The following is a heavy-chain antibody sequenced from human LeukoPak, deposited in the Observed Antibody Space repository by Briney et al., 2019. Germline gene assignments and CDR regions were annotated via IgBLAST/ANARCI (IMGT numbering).Heavy chain of an antibody. CDR2: ISGSGGST. V-gene: IGHV3-23*01. Sequence: PGGSLRLSCAASGFTFSSYAVSWVRQAPGKGLEWVSAISGSGGSTYYADSVKGRFTISRDNSKNTLYLQMNSLRAEDTAVYYCAKEFGSGGPAYYYYMDVWGKGTTVTVSS. CDR3: AKEFGSGGPAYYYYMDV. J-gene: IGHJ6*03. D-gene: IGHD3-10*01. CDR1: GFTFSSYA.